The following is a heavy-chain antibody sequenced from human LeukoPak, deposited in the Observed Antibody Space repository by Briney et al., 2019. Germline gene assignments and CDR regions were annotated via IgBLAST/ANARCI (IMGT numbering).Heavy chain of an antibody. J-gene: IGHJ4*02. CDR1: GDSVSSNISA. Sequence: SQTLSLTCAISGDSVSSNISAWHWIRQSPSRGLEWLGRTYCRSKWYNDYAVSVKSRITINPDTSKNQFSLQLSSVTPDDTAVYYCARDQTGGWLFDYWGQGTLVTVSS. CDR2: TYCRSKWYN. CDR3: ARDQTGGWLFDY. D-gene: IGHD6-19*01. V-gene: IGHV6-1*01.